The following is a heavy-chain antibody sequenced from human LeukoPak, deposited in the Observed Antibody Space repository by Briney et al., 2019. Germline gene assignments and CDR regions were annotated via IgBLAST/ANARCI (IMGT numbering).Heavy chain of an antibody. J-gene: IGHJ4*02. Sequence: PGGSLRLSCAASGFTFDDYAMHWVRQAPGKGLEWVSGISWNSGSIGYADSVKGRFTISRDNAKNSLYLQMNSLRAEDTALYYCAKDMMVGSGYQFDYWGQGTLVTVSS. CDR2: ISWNSGSI. D-gene: IGHD3-22*01. CDR3: AKDMMVGSGYQFDY. CDR1: GFTFDDYA. V-gene: IGHV3-9*01.